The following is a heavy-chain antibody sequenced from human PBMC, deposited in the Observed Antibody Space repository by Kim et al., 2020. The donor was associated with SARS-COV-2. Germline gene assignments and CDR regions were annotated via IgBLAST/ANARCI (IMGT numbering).Heavy chain of an antibody. CDR3: ARVTELRDSSGYYSRYYYYYMDV. J-gene: IGHJ6*03. V-gene: IGHV3-66*01. Sequence: GGSLRLSCAASGFTVSSNYMSWVRQAPGKGLEWVSVIYSGGSTYYADSVKGRFTISRDNSKNTLYLQLNSLRAEDTAVYYCARVTELRDSSGYYSRYYYYYMDVWGKGTTVTVSS. CDR2: IYSGGST. D-gene: IGHD3-22*01. CDR1: GFTVSSNY.